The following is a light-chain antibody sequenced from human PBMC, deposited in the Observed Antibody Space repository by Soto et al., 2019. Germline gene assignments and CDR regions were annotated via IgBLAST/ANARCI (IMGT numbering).Light chain of an antibody. CDR3: QQYGGSPIFT. CDR1: QSVTNNY. CDR2: GAS. Sequence: ENVLTQSPGTLSLSPGERATLSCRASQSVTNNYLAWYQQKPGQAPRLLIYGASSRATGIPARFSGSGSGTDFSLTISRLEPEEFALYYCQQYGGSPIFTFGPGTKVEIK. J-gene: IGKJ3*01. V-gene: IGKV3-20*01.